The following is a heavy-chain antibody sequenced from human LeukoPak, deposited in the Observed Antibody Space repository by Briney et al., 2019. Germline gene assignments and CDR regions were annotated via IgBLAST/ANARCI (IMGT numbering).Heavy chain of an antibody. CDR1: GITLSNYG. Sequence: GGSLRLSCAVSGITLSNYGMSWVRQAPGKGLEWVAGISDSGGRTNYADSVKGRFTISRDNSKNTLYLQMNSLRAEDTAVYYCARRSDYWGQGTLVTVSS. J-gene: IGHJ4*02. CDR2: ISDSGGRT. V-gene: IGHV3-23*01. CDR3: ARRSDY.